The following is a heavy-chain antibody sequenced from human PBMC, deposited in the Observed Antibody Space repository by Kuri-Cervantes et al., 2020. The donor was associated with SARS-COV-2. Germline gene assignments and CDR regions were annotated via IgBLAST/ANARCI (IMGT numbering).Heavy chain of an antibody. D-gene: IGHD3-22*01. CDR3: AGQDDYDRSGLTWAFVI. Sequence: SVKVSCKPSGGTLSTYAITWVRQAPGQGLEWIGGIIPFVTSPYYAQKFQGRVTIATDASTGTAYMELSSLISEDTAMYYCAGQDDYDRSGLTWAFVIWGHGTMVTVSS. CDR2: IIPFVTSP. CDR1: GGTLSTYA. V-gene: IGHV1-69*05. J-gene: IGHJ3*02.